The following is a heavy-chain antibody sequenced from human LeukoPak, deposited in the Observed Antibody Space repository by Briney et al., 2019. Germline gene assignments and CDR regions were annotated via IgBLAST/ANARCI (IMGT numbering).Heavy chain of an antibody. D-gene: IGHD1-26*01. CDR2: IKLSSGGT. Sequence: GASVKVSCKTSGYTSIDHYIYWVRQAPGQGFEWMGWIKLSSGGTNYVPKFEGRVTMTRDTSISTAYMEVSGLRSDDTAVYYCATKKDVGSFYAFWGQGTLVTVSS. V-gene: IGHV1-2*02. CDR3: ATKKDVGSFYAF. CDR1: GYTSIDHY. J-gene: IGHJ4*02.